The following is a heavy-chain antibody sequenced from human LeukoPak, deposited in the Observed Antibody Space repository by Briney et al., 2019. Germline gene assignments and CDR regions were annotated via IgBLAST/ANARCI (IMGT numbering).Heavy chain of an antibody. D-gene: IGHD6-13*01. CDR2: ISYDGSNK. Sequence: GGSLRLSCAASGFTFTSYVMHWVRQAPGKGLQWLALISYDGSNKYYADSVKGRSTISRDNSKNTLYLQMNSLRAEDTAVYYCARPRGAAAGTFGFDPWGQGTLVTVSS. V-gene: IGHV3-30*03. J-gene: IGHJ5*02. CDR3: ARPRGAAAGTFGFDP. CDR1: GFTFTSYV.